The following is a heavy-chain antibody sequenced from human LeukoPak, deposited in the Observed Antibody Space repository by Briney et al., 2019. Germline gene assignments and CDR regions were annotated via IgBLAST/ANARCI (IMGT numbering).Heavy chain of an antibody. D-gene: IGHD1-26*01. CDR2: ISSSSSYI. Sequence: GGSLRLSCAASGFTFSSYSMNWVRQAPGKGLEWVSSISSSSSYIYYADSVKGRFTISRDNSKNSLYLQMNSLRAEDTAVYYCARVEVGAHYYFDYWGQGTLVTVSS. CDR3: ARVEVGAHYYFDY. CDR1: GFTFSSYS. V-gene: IGHV3-21*01. J-gene: IGHJ4*02.